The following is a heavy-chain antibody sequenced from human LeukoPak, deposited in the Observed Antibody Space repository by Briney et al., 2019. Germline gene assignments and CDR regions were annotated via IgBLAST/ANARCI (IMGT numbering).Heavy chain of an antibody. Sequence: GTSLRLSCAASGFNFSSYAMHWVRQAPGEGLEWVGLISYGGIDKSYADSVKGRFTISRDSSKGTLYLQMNSLRAEDTAMYYCARESWSDSVAFDIWGLGTMVIVSS. J-gene: IGHJ3*02. D-gene: IGHD3-3*01. V-gene: IGHV3-30*04. CDR2: ISYGGIDK. CDR3: ARESWSDSVAFDI. CDR1: GFNFSSYA.